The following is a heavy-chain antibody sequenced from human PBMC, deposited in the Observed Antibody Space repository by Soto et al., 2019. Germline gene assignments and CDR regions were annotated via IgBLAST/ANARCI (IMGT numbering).Heavy chain of an antibody. CDR2: IYNSVRGST. CDR3: ASWHSHPYIND. Sequence: SETLSLTCSVSGSSMTTYYWHWIRKAPGKGLKWIGFIYNSVRGSTGSNPSLTSRVTYSIDTSKNHFSLKPDSVTDADTAVYYCASWHSHPYINDWGHGTLVTVSS. V-gene: IGHV4-59*08. D-gene: IGHD2-21*01. CDR1: GSSMTTYY. J-gene: IGHJ4*01.